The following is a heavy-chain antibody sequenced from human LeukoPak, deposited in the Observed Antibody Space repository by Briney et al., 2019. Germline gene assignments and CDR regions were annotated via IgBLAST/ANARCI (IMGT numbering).Heavy chain of an antibody. Sequence: GASVMVSCKASGYTFTSYYMHWVRQAPGQGLEWMGIINPSGGSTSYAQKFQGRVTMTRDMSTSTVYMELSSLRSEDTAVYYCARGEDCSGGSCYSTLEYWGQGTLVTVSS. D-gene: IGHD2-15*01. V-gene: IGHV1-46*01. CDR2: INPSGGST. CDR1: GYTFTSYY. J-gene: IGHJ4*02. CDR3: ARGEDCSGGSCYSTLEY.